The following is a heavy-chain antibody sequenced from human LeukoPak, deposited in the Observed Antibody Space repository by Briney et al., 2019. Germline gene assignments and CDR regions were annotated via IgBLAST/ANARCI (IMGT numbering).Heavy chain of an antibody. CDR2: IYPGDSDG. CDR3: ARQGSSDYDYVWGSYRPRPLGPVLN. V-gene: IGHV5-51*01. CDR1: GYSFTSYW. J-gene: IGHJ4*02. D-gene: IGHD3-16*02. Sequence: EALKISCKGSGYSFTSYWIGWVRQMPGKGLEWMGIIYPGDSDGRYSPSFQGQVTISAHKSISTAYLQWSSLKASDTAMYYCARQGSSDYDYVWGSYRPRPLGPVLNWGQGTLVTASS.